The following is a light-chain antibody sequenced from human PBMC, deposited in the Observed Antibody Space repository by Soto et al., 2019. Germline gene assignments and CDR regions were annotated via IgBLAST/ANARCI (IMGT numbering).Light chain of an antibody. CDR1: QSVSSY. CDR3: QQYGSSPT. V-gene: IGKV3-20*01. CDR2: GVS. J-gene: IGKJ4*01. Sequence: EIVLTQSPATLSLSPGERATLSCRASQSVSSYLAWYQQKPGQAPRLLIFGVSSRATGIPDRFSGSGSGTDFILTISRLEPEDSAVYYCQQYGSSPTFGGGTKVEIK.